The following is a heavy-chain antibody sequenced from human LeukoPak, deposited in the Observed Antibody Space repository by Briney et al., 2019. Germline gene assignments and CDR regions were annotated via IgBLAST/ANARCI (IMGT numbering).Heavy chain of an antibody. D-gene: IGHD3-22*01. V-gene: IGHV1-24*01. CDR2: FDPEDGET. CDR1: GYTLTELS. Sequence: GASVKVSCKVSGYTLTELSMRWVRQAPGKGLEWMGGFDPEDGETIYAQKFQGRVTMTEDTSTDTAYMELSSLRSEDTAVYYCATVVYYDSSGYYTSPHFDYWGQGTLVTVSS. J-gene: IGHJ4*02. CDR3: ATVVYYDSSGYYTSPHFDY.